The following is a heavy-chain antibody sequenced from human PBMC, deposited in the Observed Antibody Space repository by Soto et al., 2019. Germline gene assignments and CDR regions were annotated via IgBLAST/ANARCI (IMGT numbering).Heavy chain of an antibody. D-gene: IGHD2-21*02. J-gene: IGHJ6*03. CDR2: IYYSGSV. V-gene: IGHV4-4*02. CDR3: ARFSFVTHYYYYHMDV. CDR1: SDSISRSHW. Sequence: SETLSLTCAVSSDSISRSHWLAWVRQSPGKGLEWLGDIYYSGSVYYNPSLRSRISISMDKSNNQFSLNLSSVTAADTAVYYCARFSFVTHYYYYHMDVWGKRTPVTFSS.